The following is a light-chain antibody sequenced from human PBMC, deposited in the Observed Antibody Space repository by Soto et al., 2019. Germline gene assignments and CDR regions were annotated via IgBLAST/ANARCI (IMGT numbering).Light chain of an antibody. J-gene: IGLJ7*01. CDR1: SSNIGNSY. CDR3: GTWDNNLSVV. Sequence: QSALTQPPSVSAAPGQKVTISCSGSSSNIGNSYVSWYQQLPGTAPKLLIYDNNKRPSGIPDRFSGSKSGTSATLGITGLQTGDEADYYCGTWDNNLSVVFGGGTQLTVL. CDR2: DNN. V-gene: IGLV1-51*01.